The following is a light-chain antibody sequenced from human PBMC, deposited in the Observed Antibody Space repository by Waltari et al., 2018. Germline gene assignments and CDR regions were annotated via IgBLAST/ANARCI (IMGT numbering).Light chain of an antibody. Sequence: QSALTQPASVSGSPGQSITLSCTGTSRDVGGYNYVSWYQQDPGKAPKPIFYEVNNRPSGVSNRFSGSKSGNTASMTISGLLAEDEADYYCSSYTSTTTLGVVFGGGTKLTVL. V-gene: IGLV2-14*01. CDR2: EVN. CDR1: SRDVGGYNY. CDR3: SSYTSTTTLGVV. J-gene: IGLJ2*01.